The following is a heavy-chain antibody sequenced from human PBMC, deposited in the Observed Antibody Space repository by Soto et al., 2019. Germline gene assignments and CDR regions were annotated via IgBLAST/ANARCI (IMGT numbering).Heavy chain of an antibody. CDR3: SVSIFGVVHY. CDR2: CSPDGTT. Sequence: EAQVVESGGGLAQPGGSLRLSCAASGFSLRSQWMHWIRQTPGKGLEWVSRCSPDGTTVYANSVKGRFTISRDNAKNTVYLQMNSLRAEDTAMYYCSVSIFGVVHYWGQGTLVTVSS. D-gene: IGHD3-3*01. CDR1: GFSLRSQW. V-gene: IGHV3-74*03. J-gene: IGHJ4*02.